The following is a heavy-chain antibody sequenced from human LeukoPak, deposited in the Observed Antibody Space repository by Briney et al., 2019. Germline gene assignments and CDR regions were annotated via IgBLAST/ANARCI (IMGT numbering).Heavy chain of an antibody. V-gene: IGHV3-48*03. CDR3: AKVYYDSSGYSTYFDY. Sequence: GGSLRLSCAASGFTFSSYEMNWVRQAPGKGLEWVSYISSSGSTIYYADSVKGRFTISRDNAKNSLYLQMNSLRAEDTAVYYCAKVYYDSSGYSTYFDYWGQGTLVTVSS. D-gene: IGHD3-22*01. CDR1: GFTFSSYE. J-gene: IGHJ4*02. CDR2: ISSSGSTI.